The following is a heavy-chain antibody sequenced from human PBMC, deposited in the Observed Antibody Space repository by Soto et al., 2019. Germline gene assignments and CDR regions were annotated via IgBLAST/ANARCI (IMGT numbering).Heavy chain of an antibody. V-gene: IGHV3-11*01. CDR3: ALDFLRGLAAAGFDY. Sequence: GSLRLSCAASGFTFGDHYMSWIGQAPGKGLEWLSYISGSGSNIYYADSVKGRFTISRDNAKNSLYLQMNSLRAEDTAVYYCALDFLRGLAAAGFDYWGQGTLVTVSS. D-gene: IGHD6-13*01. CDR1: GFTFGDHY. CDR2: ISGSGSNI. J-gene: IGHJ4*02.